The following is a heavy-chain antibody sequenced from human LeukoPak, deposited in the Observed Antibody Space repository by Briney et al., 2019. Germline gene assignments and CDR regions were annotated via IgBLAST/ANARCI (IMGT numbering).Heavy chain of an antibody. CDR2: FDPEDGET. J-gene: IGHJ6*03. CDR3: ARDYGYYYYYYMDV. Sequence: ASVKVSCKVSGYTLTELSMHWVRQAPGKGLEWMGGFDPEDGETIYAQKFQGRVTMTEDTSTDTAYMELSSLRSDDTAVYYCARDYGYYYYYYMDVWGKGTTVTVSS. V-gene: IGHV1-24*01. CDR1: GYTLTELS. D-gene: IGHD3-10*01.